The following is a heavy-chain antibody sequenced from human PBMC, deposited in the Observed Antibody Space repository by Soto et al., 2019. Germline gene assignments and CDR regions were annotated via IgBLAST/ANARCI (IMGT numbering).Heavy chain of an antibody. CDR2: IYRTGST. CDR3: ASRDPGTSVDY. J-gene: IGHJ4*02. V-gene: IGHV4-4*02. Sequence: PSETLSHTCAVSGGSFTSNNWWTWVRQPPGQGLEWIGEIYRTGSTNYNPSLKSRVTISLDKSENQFSLKVTSLTAADTAVYYCASRDPGTSVDYWGQGTLVTVS. CDR1: GGSFTSNNW. D-gene: IGHD1-7*01.